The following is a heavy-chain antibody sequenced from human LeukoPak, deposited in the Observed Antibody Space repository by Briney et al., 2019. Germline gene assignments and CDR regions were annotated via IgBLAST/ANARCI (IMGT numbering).Heavy chain of an antibody. J-gene: IGHJ4*02. CDR3: ARLEIAVTGNTFDY. Sequence: SETLSLTCTVSGGSISSRSYYWAWTRQPPGKGLEWIGSVNYSGKTYYNSSLKSRVTISVDTSKNRFSLKLSSVTAADTAVYYCARLEIAVTGNTFDYWGQGTLVTVSS. CDR2: VNYSGKT. D-gene: IGHD6-19*01. CDR1: GGSISSRSYY. V-gene: IGHV4-39*01.